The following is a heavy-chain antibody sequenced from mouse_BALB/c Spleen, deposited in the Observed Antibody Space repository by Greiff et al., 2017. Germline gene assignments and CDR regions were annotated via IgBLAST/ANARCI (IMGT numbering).Heavy chain of an antibody. CDR3: ASSYGFAY. D-gene: IGHD1-1*01. CDR1: GFNIKDTY. V-gene: IGHV14-3*02. CDR2: IDPANGNT. J-gene: IGHJ3*01. Sequence: VQLQQSGAELVRSGASVKLSCTASGFNIKDTYMHWVKQRPEQGLEWIGRIDPANGNTKYDPKFQGKATITADTSSNTAYLQLSSLTSEDTAVYYCASSYGFAYWGQGTLVTVSA.